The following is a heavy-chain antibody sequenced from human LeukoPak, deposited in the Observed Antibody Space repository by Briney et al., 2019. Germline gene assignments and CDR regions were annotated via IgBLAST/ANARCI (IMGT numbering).Heavy chain of an antibody. V-gene: IGHV1-2*02. CDR1: GYTFTGYY. J-gene: IGHJ4*02. Sequence: ASVKVSCKASGYTFTGYYMHWVRQAPGQGLEWMGWINPNSGDTKFVREFQGRVTMTRDTSISTAYMALSRLRFDDTAVYYCATQRGSYLWGTDFDYWGQGTLVTVSS. CDR3: ATQRGSYLWGTDFDY. CDR2: INPNSGDT. D-gene: IGHD3-16*01.